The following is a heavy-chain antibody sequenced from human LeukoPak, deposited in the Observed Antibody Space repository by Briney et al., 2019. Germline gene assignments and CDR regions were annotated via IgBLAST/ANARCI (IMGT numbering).Heavy chain of an antibody. V-gene: IGHV4-59*01. CDR3: ARVVAAAAPGYYGMDV. Sequence: SETLSLTCAVYGGSFSGYYWSWIRQPPGKGLEWIGSIYYSGSTNYDPSLKSRVTISVDTSKNQFSLKLSSVTAADTAVYYCARVVAAAAPGYYGMDVWGQGTTVTVSS. CDR2: IYYSGST. J-gene: IGHJ6*02. D-gene: IGHD6-13*01. CDR1: GGSFSGYY.